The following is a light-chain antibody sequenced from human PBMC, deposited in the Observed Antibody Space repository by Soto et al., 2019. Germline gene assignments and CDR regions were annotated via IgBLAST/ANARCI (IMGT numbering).Light chain of an antibody. CDR1: QSVRSNY. V-gene: IGKV3-20*01. CDR2: GAS. J-gene: IGKJ1*01. CDR3: QQYGNSPWA. Sequence: EIVLTQSPGTLSLSPGERATLSCRASQSVRSNYLAWYQQKPGQTPRLLIYGASSRATGIPDRFSGSGSGTDFTLTISRLEPEDFALYYCQQYGNSPWAFGQGTKVEIK.